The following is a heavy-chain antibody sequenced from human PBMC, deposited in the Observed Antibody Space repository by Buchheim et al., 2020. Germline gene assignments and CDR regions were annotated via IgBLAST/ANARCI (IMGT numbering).Heavy chain of an antibody. CDR2: IYYSGNT. J-gene: IGHJ4*02. CDR1: GASITSRSYY. V-gene: IGHV4-39*01. Sequence: QLQLQESGPGLVKPSETLSLTCTVSGASITSRSYYWGWIRQPPGKGLEWIGGIYYSGNTYSNPSLRSRVTISADPSKNQFFLGLSSVTAADTAVYYCARLYCTTSSCYPDYFDYWGQGTL. CDR3: ARLYCTTSSCYPDYFDY. D-gene: IGHD2-15*01.